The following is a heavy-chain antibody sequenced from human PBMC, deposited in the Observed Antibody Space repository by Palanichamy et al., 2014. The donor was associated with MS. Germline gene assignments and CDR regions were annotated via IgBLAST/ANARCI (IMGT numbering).Heavy chain of an antibody. CDR1: GGTLTSYS. D-gene: IGHD6-13*01. V-gene: IGHV1-69*01. J-gene: IGHJ3*02. CDR2: IIPIFGTT. Sequence: QIQLVQSGAEVKKPGSSVKVSCKASGGTLTSYSISWVRQAPGQGLEWMGGIIPIFGTTKYAPKFRDTVTITADESTSTAYMELSSLRSEDTALYFCATADEYNNSPGTFDIWGQGTVVTVSS. CDR3: ATADEYNNSPGTFDI.